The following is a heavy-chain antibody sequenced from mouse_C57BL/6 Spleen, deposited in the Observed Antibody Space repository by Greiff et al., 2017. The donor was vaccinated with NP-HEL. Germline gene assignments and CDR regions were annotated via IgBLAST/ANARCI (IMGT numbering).Heavy chain of an antibody. D-gene: IGHD2-4*01. CDR3: AIHDDYDYDGWYFDV. V-gene: IGHV1-74*01. CDR2: IHPSDSDT. Sequence: VQLVESGAELVKPGASVKVSCKASGYTFTSYWMHWVKQRPGQGLEWIGRIHPSDSDTNYNQKFKGKATLTGEKASSTAYLQLSSLTSEDSAVYYCAIHDDYDYDGWYFDVWGTGTTVTVSS. J-gene: IGHJ1*03. CDR1: GYTFTSYW.